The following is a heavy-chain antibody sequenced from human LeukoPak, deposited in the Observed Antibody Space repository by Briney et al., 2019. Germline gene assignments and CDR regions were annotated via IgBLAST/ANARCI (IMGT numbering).Heavy chain of an antibody. D-gene: IGHD6-6*01. J-gene: IGHJ4*02. CDR2: IYYSGST. CDR3: ARPTKGTAAQGYDY. CDR1: GGSISSSYY. V-gene: IGHV4-39*01. Sequence: SETLSLTCTVSGGSISSSYYWGWIRQPPRRGLEWIGTIYYSGSTYYNPSLKSRVTISVDTSKNQFSLKVISVTAADTAVYYCARPTKGTAAQGYDYWGQGILVTVAS.